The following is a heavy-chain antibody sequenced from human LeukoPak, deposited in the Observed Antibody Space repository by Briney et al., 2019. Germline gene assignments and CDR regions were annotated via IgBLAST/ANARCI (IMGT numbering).Heavy chain of an antibody. J-gene: IGHJ4*02. CDR1: XXXXXXXX. V-gene: IGHV3-48*02. CDR3: ASDQRYAFDY. CDR2: IRTSXEGAXYX. D-gene: IGHD3-9*01. Sequence: PGGSLRLSCATXXXXXXXXXXXXVXXXXXXXXXXXXXIRTSXEGAXYXYYADSVXGXVTISRDDAKNTLYLHMNSLRDXDTAVYYCASDQRYAFDYWGQGILVTVSS.